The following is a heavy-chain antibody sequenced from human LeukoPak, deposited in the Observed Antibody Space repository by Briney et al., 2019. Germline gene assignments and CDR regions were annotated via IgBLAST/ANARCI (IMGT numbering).Heavy chain of an antibody. CDR2: ITGSSTII. J-gene: IGHJ4*02. CDR3: ARYHHYFDY. V-gene: IGHV3-69-1*02. Sequence: GGSLRLSCTASGFSFSDHYMSWVRRAPGKGPEWLSYITGSSTIIKYADSVRGRFTISRDNAKNSVYLQMNSLRADDTAIYYCARYHHYFDYWGQGTLVTVSS. CDR1: GFSFSDHY.